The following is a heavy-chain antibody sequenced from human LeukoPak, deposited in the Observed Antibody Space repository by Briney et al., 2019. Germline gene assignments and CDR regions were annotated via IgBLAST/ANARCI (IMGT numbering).Heavy chain of an antibody. V-gene: IGHV4-34*01. CDR2: INHSGST. Sequence: SETLSLTCAVYGGSFSGYYWSWIRQPPGKGLEWIGEINHSGSTNYNPSLKSRVTISVDTSKNQFSLKLSSVTAADTAVYYCARHWGVWGSYRFYYFDYWGQGTLVTVSS. CDR3: ARHWGVWGSYRFYYFDY. D-gene: IGHD3-16*02. CDR1: GGSFSGYY. J-gene: IGHJ4*02.